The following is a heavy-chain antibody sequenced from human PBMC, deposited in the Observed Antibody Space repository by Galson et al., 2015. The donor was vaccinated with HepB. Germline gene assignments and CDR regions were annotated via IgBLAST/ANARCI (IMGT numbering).Heavy chain of an antibody. CDR2: ISYDGSNK. Sequence: SLRLSCAASGFTFSSYGMHWVRQAPGKGLEWVAVISYDGSNKYYADSVKGRFTISRDNSKNTLYLQMNSLRAEDTAVYYCARESVPAAIIYYYYGMDVWGQGTTVTVSS. CDR3: ARESVPAAIIYYYYGMDV. CDR1: GFTFSSYG. J-gene: IGHJ6*02. D-gene: IGHD2-2*01. V-gene: IGHV3-30*03.